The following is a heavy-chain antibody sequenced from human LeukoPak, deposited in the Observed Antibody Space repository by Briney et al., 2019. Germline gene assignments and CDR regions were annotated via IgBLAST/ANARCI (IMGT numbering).Heavy chain of an antibody. V-gene: IGHV6-1*01. CDR1: GDSVSSNSAT. CDR3: ARDKGGRGSAFDI. CDR2: TYYRSKWYN. Sequence: QTLSLTCAISGDSVSSNSATWNWIRQSPLRGLEWLGRTYYRSKWYNDYAVSLKSRVTINPDTSKNQFSLQLNSVTPEDTAVYYRARDKGGRGSAFDIWGQGTMVTVSS. D-gene: IGHD2-15*01. J-gene: IGHJ3*02.